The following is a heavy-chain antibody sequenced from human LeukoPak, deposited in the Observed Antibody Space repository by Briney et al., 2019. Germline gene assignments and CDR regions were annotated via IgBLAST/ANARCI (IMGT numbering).Heavy chain of an antibody. CDR2: ISAYNGNT. CDR3: ARDSRRQMPGVLEWLPYDY. D-gene: IGHD3-3*01. Sequence: GASVKVSCKASGYTFTSYGISWVRRAPGQGLEWMGWISAYNGNTNYAQKLQGRVTMTTDTSTSTAYMELRSLRSDDTAVYYCARDSRRQMPGVLEWLPYDYWGQGTLVTVSS. CDR1: GYTFTSYG. J-gene: IGHJ4*02. V-gene: IGHV1-18*01.